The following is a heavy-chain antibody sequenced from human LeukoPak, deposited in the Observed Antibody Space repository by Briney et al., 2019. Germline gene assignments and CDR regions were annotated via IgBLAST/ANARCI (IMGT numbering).Heavy chain of an antibody. CDR2: IYYSGST. V-gene: IGHV4-59*01. CDR3: ARGDSSGYYQNWFDP. D-gene: IGHD3-22*01. CDR1: GGSTSSYY. Sequence: SETLSLTCTVSGGSTSSYYWSWIRQPPGKGLEWIGYIYYSGSTNYNPSLKSRVTISVDTSKNQFSLKLSSVTAADTAVYYCARGDSSGYYQNWFDPWGQGTLVTVSS. J-gene: IGHJ5*02.